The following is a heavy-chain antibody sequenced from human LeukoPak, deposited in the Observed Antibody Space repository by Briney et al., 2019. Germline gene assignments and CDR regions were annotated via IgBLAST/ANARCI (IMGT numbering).Heavy chain of an antibody. CDR3: ARGGNRYYYGSGSYSLGGYYGMDV. CDR1: GYTFISYD. V-gene: IGHV1-8*01. J-gene: IGHJ6*02. Sequence: ASVKVSCKASGYTFISYDINWVRQATGQGLEWMGWMNPNSGDTAYAQRFQGRVTMTRNTSISTAYMEVSSLRSEDTAVYYCARGGNRYYYGSGSYSLGGYYGMDVWGQGTTVIVSS. D-gene: IGHD3-10*01. CDR2: MNPNSGDT.